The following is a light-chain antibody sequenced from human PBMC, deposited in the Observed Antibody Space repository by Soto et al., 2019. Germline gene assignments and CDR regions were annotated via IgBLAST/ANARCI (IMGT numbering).Light chain of an antibody. V-gene: IGKV3-15*01. CDR2: DAS. Sequence: EIVMTQSPATLSVSPGERATLSCRASQSVSSNFAWYQQKPGQAPRLLIYDASTRATGIPARFSGSGSGTEFTLSISSLQSEDFAVYYCQQYNNWPFITFGQGTRLEIK. CDR3: QQYNNWPFIT. CDR1: QSVSSN. J-gene: IGKJ5*01.